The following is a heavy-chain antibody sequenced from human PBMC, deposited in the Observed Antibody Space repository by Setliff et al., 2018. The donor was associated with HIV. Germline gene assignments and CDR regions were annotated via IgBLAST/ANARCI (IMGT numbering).Heavy chain of an antibody. J-gene: IGHJ4*02. D-gene: IGHD4-17*01. CDR1: GGSFTGYY. CDR2: INHSGNT. Sequence: SETLSLTCAVSGGSFTGYYWSWIRQTPGKGLEWIAEINHSGNTNYNTSLKSRVTISVDPSKNQFSLQVTSVTAADTAAYYCARLLGAVTTWGQGTLVTVSS. CDR3: ARLLGAVTT. V-gene: IGHV4-34*01.